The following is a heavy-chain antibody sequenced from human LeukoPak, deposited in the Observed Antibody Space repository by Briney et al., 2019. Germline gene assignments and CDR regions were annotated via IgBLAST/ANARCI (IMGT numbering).Heavy chain of an antibody. CDR3: AIEAYSGSYFAFDI. CDR2: IYSGGST. Sequence: PGGSLRLSCAASGFTVSSNYMSWVRQAPGKGLEWVSVIYSGGSTYYADSVKGRFTISRDNSKNTLYLQMNSLRAEDTAVYYCAIEAYSGSYFAFDIWGQGTMVTVSS. D-gene: IGHD1-26*01. J-gene: IGHJ3*02. V-gene: IGHV3-66*01. CDR1: GFTVSSNY.